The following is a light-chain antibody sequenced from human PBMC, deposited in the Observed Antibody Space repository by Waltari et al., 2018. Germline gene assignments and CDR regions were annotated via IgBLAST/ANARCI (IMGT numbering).Light chain of an antibody. V-gene: IGLV2-23*02. CDR2: EVN. Sequence: QSALTQPASVSGSPGQSITISCTGASSDVGSYNLVSWYRQHPGKAPKLVIYEVNRRPSGVSHRCSGSKSGNTASLTISGLQTEDEADYFCCSYAGSSTYVFGTGTKVTVL. CDR3: CSYAGSSTYV. CDR1: SSDVGSYNL. J-gene: IGLJ1*01.